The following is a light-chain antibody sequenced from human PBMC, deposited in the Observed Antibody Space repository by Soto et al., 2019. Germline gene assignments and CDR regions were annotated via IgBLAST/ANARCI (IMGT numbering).Light chain of an antibody. CDR1: QSVSRS. CDR3: DEPPSRLRS. J-gene: IGKJ2*01. V-gene: IGKV3-11*01. Sequence: IVVKLSPATLSLSPGDRATLSCRASQSVSRSLTWYQQKPCQAPRLLIYGASSRATGVPDRFSGSGSGIDFTLTISILEPEDFAVYYCDEPPSRLRSFG. CDR2: GAS.